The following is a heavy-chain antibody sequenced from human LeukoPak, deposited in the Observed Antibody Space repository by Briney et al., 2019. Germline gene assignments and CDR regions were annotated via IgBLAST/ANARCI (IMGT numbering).Heavy chain of an antibody. J-gene: IGHJ3*02. Sequence: GRSLRLSCAASGFTFDDYAMHWVRQAPGKGLEWVSGISWNSGSIGYADSVKGRFTISRDNAKNSLYLQMNSLRAEDTAVYYCASADYGAFDIWGQGTMVTVSS. CDR2: ISWNSGSI. V-gene: IGHV3-9*01. CDR1: GFTFDDYA. D-gene: IGHD4-17*01. CDR3: ASADYGAFDI.